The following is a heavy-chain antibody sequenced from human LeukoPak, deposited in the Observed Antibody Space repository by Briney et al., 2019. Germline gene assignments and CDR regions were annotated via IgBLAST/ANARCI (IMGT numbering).Heavy chain of an antibody. V-gene: IGHV4-38-2*01. CDR3: ARNIVVVVAATPGRLERRPDAFDI. J-gene: IGHJ3*02. CDR1: GYSISSDYY. Sequence: SEILSLTCAVSGYSISSDYYWGWIRQPPGKGLEWIGSIYHSGSTYYNPSLKSRVTISVDTSKNQFSLKLSSVTAADTAVYYCARNIVVVVAATPGRLERRPDAFDIWGQGTMVTVSS. CDR2: IYHSGST. D-gene: IGHD2-15*01.